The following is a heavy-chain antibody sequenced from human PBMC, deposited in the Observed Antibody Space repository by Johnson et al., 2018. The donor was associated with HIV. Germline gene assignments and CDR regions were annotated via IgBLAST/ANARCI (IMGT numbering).Heavy chain of an antibody. D-gene: IGHD3-10*01. CDR2: MYSGGST. CDR1: GFTVSGNY. CDR3: ARGHMVRGVTHAFDI. Sequence: VHLVESGGGLVQPGGSLRLSCVASGFTVSGNYMSWVRQAPGKGLEWVSVMYSGGSTYYADSVKGRFTISRDNSKNTLYLQMNSLRAEDTAVYYCARGHMVRGVTHAFDIWGQGTMVTVSS. V-gene: IGHV3-66*01. J-gene: IGHJ3*02.